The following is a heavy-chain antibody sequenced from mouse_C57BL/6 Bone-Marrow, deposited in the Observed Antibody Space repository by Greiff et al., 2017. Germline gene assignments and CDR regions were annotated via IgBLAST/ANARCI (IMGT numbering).Heavy chain of an antibody. CDR1: GYTFTDYE. V-gene: IGHV1-15*01. Sequence: QVQLQQSGAELVRPGASVTLSCKASGYTFTDYEMHWVKQTPVHGLEWIGAIDPETGGTAYNQKFQGKAILTADKSSSTAYMELRSLTSEDSAVYYCTIGAYWGQGTLVTVSA. D-gene: IGHD2-14*01. J-gene: IGHJ3*01. CDR2: IDPETGGT. CDR3: TIGAY.